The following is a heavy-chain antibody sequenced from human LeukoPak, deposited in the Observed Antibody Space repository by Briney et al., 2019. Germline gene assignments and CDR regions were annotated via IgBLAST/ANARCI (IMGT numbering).Heavy chain of an antibody. D-gene: IGHD6-19*01. CDR3: AREIGIYSGWYRTLHRAFDI. J-gene: IGHJ3*02. CDR2: INPNSGGT. V-gene: IGHV1-2*02. CDR1: GYTFTGYY. Sequence: GASVKVSCKASGYTFTGYYMHWVRQAPGQGLEWMGWINPNSGGTNYAQKFQGRVTMTRDTSISTAYMELSRLRSDDTAVYYCAREIGIYSGWYRTLHRAFDIWGQGTMVTVSS.